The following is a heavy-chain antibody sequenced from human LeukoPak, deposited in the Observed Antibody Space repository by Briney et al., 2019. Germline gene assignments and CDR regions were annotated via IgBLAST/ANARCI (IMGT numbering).Heavy chain of an antibody. D-gene: IGHD1-1*01. Sequence: PGGSLRLSCAASGFTFSSYGMHWVRQAPGKGLEWVAFIRYDGSNKYYADSVKGRFTISRDNSKNTLYLQMNSLRAEDTAVYYCAKENDRLATGWFDPWGQGTLVTVSS. V-gene: IGHV3-30*02. CDR3: AKENDRLATGWFDP. CDR2: IRYDGSNK. J-gene: IGHJ5*02. CDR1: GFTFSSYG.